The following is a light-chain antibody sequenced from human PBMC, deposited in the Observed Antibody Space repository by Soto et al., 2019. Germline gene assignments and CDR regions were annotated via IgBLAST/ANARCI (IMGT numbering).Light chain of an antibody. CDR2: KAS. V-gene: IGKV1-5*03. Sequence: DIQMTQSPSTLSVSVGDRVTITCRASQSISTWLAWYQQKPGKAPKLLIYKASSLESGVPSRFSGSGSGTEFTLTISSLQPDDVATYYCQQYSSSSWTFGQGTKVEIK. CDR3: QQYSSSSWT. CDR1: QSISTW. J-gene: IGKJ1*01.